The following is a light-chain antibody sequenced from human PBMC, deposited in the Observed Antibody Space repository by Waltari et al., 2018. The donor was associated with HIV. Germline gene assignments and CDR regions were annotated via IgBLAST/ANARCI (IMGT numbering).Light chain of an antibody. V-gene: IGLV1-44*01. Sequence: QSVLTQPPSASGSPGQRVTISCSGSSSNIGNNPTNWYQQLPGTAPKLLVYSDHQPPSGVPDRFSGSKSGTSASLAISGLQSEDEGDYYCASWDNNVAGRVFGGRTRLTVL. CDR3: ASWDNNVAGRV. J-gene: IGLJ2*01. CDR2: SDH. CDR1: SSNIGNNP.